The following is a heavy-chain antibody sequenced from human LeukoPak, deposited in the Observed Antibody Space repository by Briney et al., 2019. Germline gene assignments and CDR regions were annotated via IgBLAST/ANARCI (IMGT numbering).Heavy chain of an antibody. V-gene: IGHV3-21*01. CDR3: ARDYHGDYALDY. CDR2: ISSSSSYI. Sequence: GGSLRLSCAASGFTFSSYSMNWVRQAPGKGLEWVSSISSSSSYIYYADSVKGRFTISRDNAKNSPYLQMNSLRAEDTAVYYCARDYHGDYALDYWGQGTLVTVSS. CDR1: GFTFSSYS. J-gene: IGHJ4*02. D-gene: IGHD4-17*01.